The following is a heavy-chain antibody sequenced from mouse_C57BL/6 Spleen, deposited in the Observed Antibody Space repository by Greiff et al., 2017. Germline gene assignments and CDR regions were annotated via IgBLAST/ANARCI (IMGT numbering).Heavy chain of an antibody. J-gene: IGHJ4*01. CDR2: IRNKANGYTI. V-gene: IGHV7-3*01. CDR3: ARYTGKGYAMDY. Sequence: EVKLMESGGGLVQPGGSLSLSCAASGFTFTDYYMSWVRQPPGKALEWLGFIRNKANGYTIEYSASVQGRFTISSDNSQSILYLQMNALRAEDSATYYCARYTGKGYAMDYWGQGTSVTVSS. D-gene: IGHD2-1*01. CDR1: GFTFTDYY.